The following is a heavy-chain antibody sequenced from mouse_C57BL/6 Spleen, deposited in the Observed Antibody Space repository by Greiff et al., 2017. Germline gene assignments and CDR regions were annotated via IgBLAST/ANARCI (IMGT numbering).Heavy chain of an antibody. J-gene: IGHJ3*01. V-gene: IGHV14-3*01. D-gene: IGHD1-1*01. CDR3: ARWGDADGSSFGFAY. Sequence: VQLQQSVAELVRPGASVKLSCTASGFNIKNTSMHWVKQRPEQGLEWIGRIDPANGNTKYAPKFQGKATITADTSSNTAYLQLSSLPSEDTAIYYCARWGDADGSSFGFAYWGQGTLVTVSA. CDR2: IDPANGNT. CDR1: GFNIKNTS.